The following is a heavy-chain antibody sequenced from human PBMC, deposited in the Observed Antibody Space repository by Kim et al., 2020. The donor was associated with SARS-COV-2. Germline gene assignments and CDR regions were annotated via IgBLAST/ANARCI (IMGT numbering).Heavy chain of an antibody. D-gene: IGHD5-18*01. CDR1: GVSFSGYY. J-gene: IGHJ4*02. CDR2: INHSGST. V-gene: IGHV4-34*01. Sequence: SETLSLTCAVYGVSFSGYYWSLIRQPPGKGLEWIWEINHSGSTNYNPSLKSRVTISVDTSKNQFSLKLSSVTAADTGVCYCARRRGYSYGIPFGCWGQGTLVPVSS. CDR3: ARRRGYSYGIPFGC.